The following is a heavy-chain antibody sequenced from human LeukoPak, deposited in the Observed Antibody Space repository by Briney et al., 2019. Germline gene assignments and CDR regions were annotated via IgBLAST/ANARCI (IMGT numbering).Heavy chain of an antibody. CDR1: GYTFTGYY. J-gene: IGHJ4*02. CDR3: AVRWFGELYPYY. CDR2: INPNSGGT. D-gene: IGHD3-10*01. V-gene: IGHV1-2*02. Sequence: ASVKVSCKASGYTFTGYYMHWVRQAPGQGLEWMGWINPNSGGTNYAQKFQGRVTMTRDTSISTAYMELSRLRSDDTAGYYCAVRWFGELYPYYWGQGTLVTVSS.